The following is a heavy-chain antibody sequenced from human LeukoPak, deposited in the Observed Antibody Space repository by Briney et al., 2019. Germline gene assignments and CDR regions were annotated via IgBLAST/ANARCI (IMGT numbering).Heavy chain of an antibody. V-gene: IGHV1-46*01. D-gene: IGHD3-22*01. CDR2: INPSGGST. CDR1: GYTFTSYY. Sequence: ASVKVSCTASGYTFTSYYMHWVRQAPGQGLEWTGLINPSGGSTSYAQKFQGRVTMTRDTSTSTVYMELSSLRSEDTAVYYCARDQGGYYDSNAFDIWGQGTMVTVSS. J-gene: IGHJ3*02. CDR3: ARDQGGYYDSNAFDI.